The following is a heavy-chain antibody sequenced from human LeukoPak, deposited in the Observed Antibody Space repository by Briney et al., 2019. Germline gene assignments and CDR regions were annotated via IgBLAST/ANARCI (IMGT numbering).Heavy chain of an antibody. J-gene: IGHJ4*02. V-gene: IGHV3-21*01. CDR3: ARDLRL. CDR1: GFTFSDFA. Sequence: GGSLRLSCAASGFTFSDFAMNWVRQAPGKGLEWVSSITSSSNYIYYASSVRGRFTISRDNAKNSLYLQMNSLRAEDTAVYYCARDLRLWGQGTLVTVSS. CDR2: ITSSSNYI.